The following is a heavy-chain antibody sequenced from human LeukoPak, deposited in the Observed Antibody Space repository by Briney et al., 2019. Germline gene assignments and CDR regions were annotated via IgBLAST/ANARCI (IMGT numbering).Heavy chain of an antibody. J-gene: IGHJ4*02. Sequence: PGASVKVSCKASGYTFTSYDINWVRQATGQGLEWMGWMNPNSGNTGYAQKFQGRVTMTTDTSTSTAYMELRSLGSDDTAVYYCARRTYSSSSSIFEYWGQGTLVTVSS. D-gene: IGHD6-6*01. CDR3: ARRTYSSSSSIFEY. V-gene: IGHV1-8*01. CDR2: MNPNSGNT. CDR1: GYTFTSYD.